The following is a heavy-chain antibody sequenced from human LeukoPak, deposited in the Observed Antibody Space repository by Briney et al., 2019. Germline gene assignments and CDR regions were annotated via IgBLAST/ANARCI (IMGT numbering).Heavy chain of an antibody. CDR1: GGSISSGDYY. Sequence: SQTLSLTCTVSGGSISSGDYYWSWIRQPPGKGLEWIGYIYYSGSTYYNPSLKSRVTISVDTSKNQFSLKLGSVTAADTAVYYCAARRPYCSGGSCPSYAFDIWGQGTMVTVSS. J-gene: IGHJ3*02. V-gene: IGHV4-30-4*08. D-gene: IGHD2-15*01. CDR3: AARRPYCSGGSCPSYAFDI. CDR2: IYYSGST.